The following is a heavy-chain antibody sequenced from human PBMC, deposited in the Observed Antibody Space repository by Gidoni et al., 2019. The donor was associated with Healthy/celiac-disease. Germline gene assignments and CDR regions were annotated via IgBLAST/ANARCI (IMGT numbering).Heavy chain of an antibody. D-gene: IGHD3-9*01. CDR3: TRESYDILTGFLNWFDP. CDR1: GFTFGAYA. Sequence: EVPLVESGGGLVQPGRSLRLSCTASGFTFGAYAMSWFSQAPGKGLEWVGFIRSKAYGGTTEYAASVKGRFTISRDDSKSIAYLQMNSLKTEDTAVYYCTRESYDILTGFLNWFDPWGQGTLVTVSS. V-gene: IGHV3-49*03. CDR2: IRSKAYGGTT. J-gene: IGHJ5*02.